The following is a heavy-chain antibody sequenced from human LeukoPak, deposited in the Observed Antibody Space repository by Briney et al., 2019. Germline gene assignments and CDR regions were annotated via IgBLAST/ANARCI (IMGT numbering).Heavy chain of an antibody. Sequence: SETLSLTCTVSGGSISSGYYYWGWIRQPPGKGLEWVGNIYYTGGTYYNPSLKSRVTISLDTSKNQFSLKLSSVTAADTAVYYCARRGYTPTTSDYWGQGTLVAVSS. J-gene: IGHJ4*02. V-gene: IGHV4-39*01. CDR2: IYYTGGT. D-gene: IGHD5-12*01. CDR1: GGSISSGYYY. CDR3: ARRGYTPTTSDY.